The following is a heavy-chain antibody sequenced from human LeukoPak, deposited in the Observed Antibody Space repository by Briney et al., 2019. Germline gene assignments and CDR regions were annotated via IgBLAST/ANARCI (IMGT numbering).Heavy chain of an antibody. CDR2: IYSSGST. Sequence: SETLSLTCTVSAGSISSYYWSWIRQAAGRGLEWIGRIYSSGSTNDNPSLKSRVTMSVDTSKNQFSLKLSSVTAADTAVYYCARATGLDSSSWVDLYYFDYWGQGTLVTVSS. D-gene: IGHD6-13*01. V-gene: IGHV4-4*07. J-gene: IGHJ4*02. CDR1: AGSISSYY. CDR3: ARATGLDSSSWVDLYYFDY.